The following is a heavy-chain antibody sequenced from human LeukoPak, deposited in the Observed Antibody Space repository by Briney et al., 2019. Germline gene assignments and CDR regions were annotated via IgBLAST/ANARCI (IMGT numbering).Heavy chain of an antibody. Sequence: PGGSLRLSCAASGFTFSSYSMNWVRQAPGKGLEWVSSITSDGHIYYPDSLKGRFTISRDNAKNSLYLQMNSLRAEDTAIYYCARGAEYYYDSSGYFPFDYWGQGTLVTVSS. J-gene: IGHJ4*02. D-gene: IGHD3-22*01. CDR1: GFTFSSYS. V-gene: IGHV3-21*01. CDR2: ITSDGHI. CDR3: ARGAEYYYDSSGYFPFDY.